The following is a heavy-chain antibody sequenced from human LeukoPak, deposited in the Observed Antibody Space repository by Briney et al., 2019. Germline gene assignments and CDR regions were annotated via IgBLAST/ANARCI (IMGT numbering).Heavy chain of an antibody. Sequence: GGPLRLSCAASGFTFSSSWMHWVRQAPGKGLVWVSHINSDGSSTSYADSVKGRFTISRDNAKNTVYLQMNSLRVEDTAVYYCARDSSYSMDVWGQGTTVTVSS. J-gene: IGHJ6*02. D-gene: IGHD6-13*01. CDR3: ARDSSYSMDV. CDR1: GFTFSSSW. V-gene: IGHV3-74*01. CDR2: INSDGSST.